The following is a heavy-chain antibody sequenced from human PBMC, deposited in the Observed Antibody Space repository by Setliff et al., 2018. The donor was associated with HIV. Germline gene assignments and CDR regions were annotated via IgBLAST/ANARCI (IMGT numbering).Heavy chain of an antibody. Sequence: SETLSLTCTVSGGSISSYCWSWIRQPAGKGLEWIGRIYTSGSTNYNPSLKSRVTMSVDTSKNQFSLKLSSVTAADTAVYYCARVKAGPYYYYYMDVWGKGTTVTVSS. J-gene: IGHJ6*03. D-gene: IGHD6-13*01. CDR3: ARVKAGPYYYYYMDV. CDR2: IYTSGST. CDR1: GGSISSYC. V-gene: IGHV4-4*07.